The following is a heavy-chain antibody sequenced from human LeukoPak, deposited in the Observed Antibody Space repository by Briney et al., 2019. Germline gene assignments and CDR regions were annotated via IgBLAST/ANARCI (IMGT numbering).Heavy chain of an antibody. CDR2: IKQDGSEK. J-gene: IGHJ4*02. Sequence: GGSLRVSCAASGFTFSSYWMSWVRQTPGKGLEWVANIKQDGSEKDYVDSVKSRFTISRDNAKNSLYLQMNSLRAEDTAVYYCAREREMATILDYWGQGTLVTVSS. D-gene: IGHD5-24*01. V-gene: IGHV3-7*01. CDR1: GFTFSSYW. CDR3: AREREMATILDY.